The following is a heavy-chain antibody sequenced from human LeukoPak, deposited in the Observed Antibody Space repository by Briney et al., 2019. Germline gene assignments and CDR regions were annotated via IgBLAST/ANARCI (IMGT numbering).Heavy chain of an antibody. CDR1: GGSISSGDYY. CDR2: IYYSGST. CDR3: ASRGYTYGHFDY. V-gene: IGHV4-30-4*01. D-gene: IGHD5-18*01. Sequence: SETLSLTCTVSGGSISSGDYYWSWIRQPPGKALEWIGYIYYSGSTYYNPSLKSRVTISIDTSKNQFSLKLSSVTAADTAMYYRASRGYTYGHFDYWGPGTLVTVSS. J-gene: IGHJ4*02.